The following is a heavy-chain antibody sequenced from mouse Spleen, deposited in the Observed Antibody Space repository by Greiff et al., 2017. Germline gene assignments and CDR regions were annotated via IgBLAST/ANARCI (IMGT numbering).Heavy chain of an antibody. Sequence: DVQLVESGPSLVKPSQTLSLTCSVTGDSITSGYWNWIRKFPGNKLEYMGYISYSGSTYYNPSLKSRISITRDTSKNQYYLQLNSVTTEDTATYYCARVDDYPYYAMDYWGQGTSVTVSS. CDR3: ARVDDYPYYAMDY. V-gene: IGHV3-8*02. D-gene: IGHD2-4*01. CDR2: ISYSGST. J-gene: IGHJ4*01. CDR1: GDSITSGY.